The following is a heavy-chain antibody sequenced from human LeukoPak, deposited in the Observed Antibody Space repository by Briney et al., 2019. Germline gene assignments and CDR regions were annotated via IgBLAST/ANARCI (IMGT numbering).Heavy chain of an antibody. J-gene: IGHJ4*02. CDR3: AKSAGYDSTGYYSL. Sequence: PGGSLRLSCAASGFTFSSYEMNWVRQAPGKGLEWVSYISSSGSTIYYADSVKGRFTISRDNAKNSLYLQMNSLRAEDTALYYCAKSAGYDSTGYYSLWGQGTLVTVSS. V-gene: IGHV3-48*03. D-gene: IGHD3-22*01. CDR1: GFTFSSYE. CDR2: ISSSGSTI.